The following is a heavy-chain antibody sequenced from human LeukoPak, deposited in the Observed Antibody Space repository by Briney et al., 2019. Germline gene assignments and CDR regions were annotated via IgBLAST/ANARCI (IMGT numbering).Heavy chain of an antibody. D-gene: IGHD2-2*01. V-gene: IGHV3-66*01. Sequence: GGSLRLSCAASGLTVSDNYMSWVRQAPGKGLEWVSVIFIDGDTDYADSVKGRFTMSRDNSKNTLYLQMNSLRAEDTAVYYCAKDIFVPAVNPLLDYWGQGTLVTVSS. J-gene: IGHJ4*02. CDR3: AKDIFVPAVNPLLDY. CDR1: GLTVSDNY. CDR2: IFIDGDT.